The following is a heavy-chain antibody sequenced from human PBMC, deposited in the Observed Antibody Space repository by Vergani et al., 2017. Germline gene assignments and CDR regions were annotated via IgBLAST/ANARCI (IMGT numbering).Heavy chain of an antibody. CDR2: IRSKANSYAT. CDR1: GFTFSGSA. CDR3: TRRIAVAGPNWFDP. D-gene: IGHD6-19*01. V-gene: IGHV3-73*02. J-gene: IGHJ5*02. Sequence: EVQLVESEGGLVQPGGSLKLSCAASGFTFSGSAMHWVRQASGKGLEWVGRIRSKANSYATAYAASVKGRFTISRDDSKNTAYLQMNSLKTEDTAVYYCTRRIAVAGPNWFDPWGQGTLVTVSS.